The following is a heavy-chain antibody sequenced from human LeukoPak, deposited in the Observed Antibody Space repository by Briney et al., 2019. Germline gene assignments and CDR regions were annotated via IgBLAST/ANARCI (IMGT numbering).Heavy chain of an antibody. CDR2: INAGNGNT. CDR1: GYTFTSYA. V-gene: IGHV1-3*01. D-gene: IGHD2-2*01. J-gene: IGHJ6*02. Sequence: VASVTVSCKASGYTFTSYAMQWVRQAPGQGLEWMGWINAGNGNTKYSEKFQGRVTITRDTSASTAYMELSSLGSEDTAVYYCARESPNIVVGPAARPPSAPLYYYNMDVWGQGTTVTVSS. CDR3: ARESPNIVVGPAARPPSAPLYYYNMDV.